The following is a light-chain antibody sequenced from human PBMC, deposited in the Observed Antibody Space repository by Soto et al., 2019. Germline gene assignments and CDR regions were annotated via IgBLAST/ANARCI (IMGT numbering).Light chain of an antibody. V-gene: IGKV3-11*01. CDR1: QSVSSY. CDR2: DAS. Sequence: EIVLPQSPATLSLSPGERATLSCRASQSVSSYLAWYQQKPGQAPRLIIYDASNRATGIPARFSGSGSGTDFTITISSLEPADFAVYYWQQRSNWPQYTFGQGSKLEIK. J-gene: IGKJ2*01. CDR3: QQRSNWPQYT.